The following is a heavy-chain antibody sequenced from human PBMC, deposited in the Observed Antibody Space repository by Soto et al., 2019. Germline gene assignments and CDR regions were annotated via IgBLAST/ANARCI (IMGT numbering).Heavy chain of an antibody. CDR2: ISGSGGST. Sequence: GGSLRLSCAASGFTFSSYAMSWVRQAPGKGLEWVSAISGSGGSTYYADSVKGRFTISRDNSKNTLYLQMNSLRAEDTAVYYCAKDLPGLNIVVVPAATPREGGFDYWGQGTLVTVSS. V-gene: IGHV3-23*01. D-gene: IGHD2-2*01. J-gene: IGHJ4*02. CDR3: AKDLPGLNIVVVPAATPREGGFDY. CDR1: GFTFSSYA.